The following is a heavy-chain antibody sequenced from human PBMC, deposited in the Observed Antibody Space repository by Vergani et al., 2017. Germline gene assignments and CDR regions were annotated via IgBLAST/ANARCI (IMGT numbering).Heavy chain of an antibody. J-gene: IGHJ4*02. V-gene: IGHV4-61*02. Sequence: QVQLQESGPGRVKPSQTLSLTFSVSGASIHSGSYYWSWVRQPAGKELEWIGHVYPGGSTEYNPSLESRVTVSGDSSKNQFSLRLRSLTAADTAVYFCARGTPFGMFDSWGRGILVSVSS. CDR3: ARGTPFGMFDS. CDR1: GASIHSGSYY. CDR2: VYPGGST. D-gene: IGHD3-3*01.